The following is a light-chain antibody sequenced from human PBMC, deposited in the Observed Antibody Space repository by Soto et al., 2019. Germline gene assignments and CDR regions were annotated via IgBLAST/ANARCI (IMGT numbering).Light chain of an antibody. CDR1: SSDVGGYNY. V-gene: IGLV2-14*01. J-gene: IGLJ2*01. CDR3: SAYSGRSTVV. CDR2: GVS. Sequence: QAVLTQPASVSASPGQSITISCTGTSSDVGGYNYVSWYQQHPGKAPKLIIYGVSNRPSGVSNRFSASKSGNTASLTISGLQAEDEADYYCSAYSGRSTVVFGGGTQLTVL.